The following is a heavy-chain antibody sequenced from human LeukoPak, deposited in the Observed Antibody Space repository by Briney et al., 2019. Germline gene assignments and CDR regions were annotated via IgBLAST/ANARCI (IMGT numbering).Heavy chain of an antibody. Sequence: ASVKVSCKASGYTFTGYYMHWVRQAPGQGLEWMGWINPNSGGTNYAQKFQGRVTMTRDTSISTAYMELSRLRSDDTAVYYCAREYTGYYDSSAVPGGYWGQGTLVTVSS. D-gene: IGHD3-22*01. CDR3: AREYTGYYDSSAVPGGY. J-gene: IGHJ4*02. CDR2: INPNSGGT. V-gene: IGHV1-2*02. CDR1: GYTFTGYY.